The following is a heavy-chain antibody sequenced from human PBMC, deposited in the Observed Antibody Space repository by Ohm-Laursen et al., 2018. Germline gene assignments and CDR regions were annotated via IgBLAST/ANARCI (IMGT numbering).Heavy chain of an antibody. Sequence: ASVKVSCKTSGYTFTSYYTHWVRQAPGQGLEWMGWINPNSGGTNYAQKFQGRVTMTRDTSISTAYMELSRLRSDDTAVYYCARVGVANYYYYYGMDVWGQGTTVTVSS. CDR2: INPNSGGT. CDR1: GYTFTSYY. J-gene: IGHJ6*02. CDR3: ARVGVANYYYYYGMDV. D-gene: IGHD3-16*01. V-gene: IGHV1-2*02.